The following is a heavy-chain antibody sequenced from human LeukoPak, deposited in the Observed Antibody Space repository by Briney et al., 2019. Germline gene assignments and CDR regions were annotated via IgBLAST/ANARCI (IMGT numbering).Heavy chain of an antibody. CDR2: ISYDGSNK. CDR3: AKVADSYCGGDCYSNSDY. D-gene: IGHD2-21*02. CDR1: GFTFSSYG. V-gene: IGHV3-30*18. Sequence: PGRSLRLSCAASGFTFSSYGMHWVRQAPGKGLEWVAVISYDGSNKYYADSVKGRFTISRDNSKNTLYLQMNSLRAEDTAVYYCAKVADSYCGGDCYSNSDYWGQGTLVTVSS. J-gene: IGHJ4*02.